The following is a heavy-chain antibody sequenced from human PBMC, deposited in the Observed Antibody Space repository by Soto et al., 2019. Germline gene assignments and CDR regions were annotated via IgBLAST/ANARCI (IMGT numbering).Heavy chain of an antibody. CDR1: GFTFSSYA. V-gene: IGHV3-23*01. Sequence: GGSLRLSCAASGFTFSSYAMSWVRQAPGKGLEWVSAISGSGGSTYYADSVKGRFTISRDNSKNTLYLQMNSLRAEDTAVYYCAKDNAPSSTSCYGCIGVFDYWGQGTLVTVSS. D-gene: IGHD2-2*01. J-gene: IGHJ4*02. CDR2: ISGSGGST. CDR3: AKDNAPSSTSCYGCIGVFDY.